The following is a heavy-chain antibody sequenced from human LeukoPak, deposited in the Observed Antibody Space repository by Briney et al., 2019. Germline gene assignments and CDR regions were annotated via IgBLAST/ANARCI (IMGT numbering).Heavy chain of an antibody. Sequence: ASVKVSCKVSGYTLTELSMHWVRQAPGKGLEWMGGFDPEDGETIYAQKFQGRVTMTEDTSTDTAYMELSSLRSEDTAVYYCATSRPEYHYDILTGYHYRNWFDPWGQGTLVTVSS. V-gene: IGHV1-24*01. D-gene: IGHD3-9*01. CDR2: FDPEDGET. CDR3: ATSRPEYHYDILTGYHYRNWFDP. CDR1: GYTLTELS. J-gene: IGHJ5*02.